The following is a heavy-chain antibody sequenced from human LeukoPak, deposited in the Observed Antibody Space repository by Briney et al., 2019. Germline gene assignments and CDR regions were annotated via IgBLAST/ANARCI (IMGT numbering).Heavy chain of an antibody. V-gene: IGHV1-69*13. CDR1: GYTFTSYG. CDR2: IIPIFGTA. D-gene: IGHD3-22*01. J-gene: IGHJ6*03. CDR3: ARNHYYDSSGYYQTYYYYYYMDV. Sequence: ASVKVSCKASGYTFTSYGISWVRQAPGQGLEWMGGIIPIFGTANYAQKFQGRVTITADESTSTAYMELSSLRSEDTAVYYCARNHYYDSSGYYQTYYYYYYMDVWGKGPRSPSP.